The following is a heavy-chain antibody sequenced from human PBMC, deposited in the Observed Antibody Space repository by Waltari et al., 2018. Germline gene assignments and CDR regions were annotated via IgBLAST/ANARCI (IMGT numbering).Heavy chain of an antibody. CDR2: ISFDGNNI. CDR1: GISVRRCA. CDR3: ARDGHSYFYGSWSDY. Sequence: QVQLVESGGGVVQPGKSLTLSCEVSGISVRRCAMLWVRQAPGKGLEWVAVISFDGNNIYFADSVKGRFTINRDNSKNTLSLQMNSLTPEDTAIYYCARDGHSYFYGSWSDYWGQGALVVVSS. V-gene: IGHV3-30*01. D-gene: IGHD3-10*01. J-gene: IGHJ4*02.